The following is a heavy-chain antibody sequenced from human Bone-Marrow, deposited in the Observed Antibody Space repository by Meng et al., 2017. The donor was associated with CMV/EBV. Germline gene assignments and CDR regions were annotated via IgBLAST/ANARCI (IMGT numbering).Heavy chain of an antibody. CDR1: GGSISSYY. D-gene: IGHD2-21*01. CDR3: PFRTADDAFDI. CDR2: IYYSGST. V-gene: IGHV4-59*08. J-gene: IGHJ3*02. Sequence: SETLSLTCTVSGGSISSYYWSWIRQPPGKGLEWIGYIYYSGSTNYNPSLKSRVTISVDTSKNQFSLKLTSVTAADTAVYYCPFRTADDAFDIWGQGTMVTVSS.